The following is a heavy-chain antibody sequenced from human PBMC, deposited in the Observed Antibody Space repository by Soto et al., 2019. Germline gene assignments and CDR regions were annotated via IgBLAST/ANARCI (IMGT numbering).Heavy chain of an antibody. D-gene: IGHD5-12*01. Sequence: GGSLRLSCAASGFTFSSYSMNWVRQAPGKGLEWVSYISSSSSTIYYADSVKGRFTISRDNAKNSLYLQMNSLRAEDTAVYYCARVEGGFYYYYMDVWGKGTTVTVSS. CDR2: ISSSSSTI. CDR3: ARVEGGFYYYYMDV. V-gene: IGHV3-48*01. J-gene: IGHJ6*03. CDR1: GFTFSSYS.